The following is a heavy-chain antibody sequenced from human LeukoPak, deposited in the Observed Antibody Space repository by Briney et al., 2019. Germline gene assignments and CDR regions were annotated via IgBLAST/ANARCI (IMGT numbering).Heavy chain of an antibody. CDR3: ARGRYSGYDYFSWYFDL. Sequence: SETLSLTCAVYGGSFSGYYWSWIRQPPGKGLEWIGEINHSGSTNYNPSLKSRVTISVDTSKNQFSLKLSSVTAADTAVCYCARGRYSGYDYFSWYFDLWGRGTLVTVSS. D-gene: IGHD5-12*01. V-gene: IGHV4-34*01. J-gene: IGHJ2*01. CDR2: INHSGST. CDR1: GGSFSGYY.